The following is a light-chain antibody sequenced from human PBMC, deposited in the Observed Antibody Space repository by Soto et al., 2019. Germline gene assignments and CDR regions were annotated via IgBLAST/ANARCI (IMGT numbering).Light chain of an antibody. CDR3: QQYGDLPYT. Sequence: AATQTPGTLSLSQGERATLSCRTSQIVNNSYLAGYQQKPGQAPRLLMYDAASRPGGIPDRFSGSGFGTEFTLTISRLEPEDFAVYYCQQYGDLPYTFGQGTKVEIK. V-gene: IGKV3-20*01. CDR2: DAA. CDR1: QIVNNSY. J-gene: IGKJ2*01.